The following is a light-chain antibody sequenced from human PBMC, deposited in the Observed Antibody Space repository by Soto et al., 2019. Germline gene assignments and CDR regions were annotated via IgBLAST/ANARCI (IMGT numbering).Light chain of an antibody. J-gene: IGLJ1*01. CDR3: CPSAVTSTYL. CDR2: EVS. Sequence: QSVLTQPASVSGSPGQSITISCTGTSSDVGSYNLVSWYQQHPGKAPELVIDEVSKRPSGVCNRFSGSKSGNTSSLTISGLHDEDEADYYCCPSAVTSTYLFGTGNKVTVL. V-gene: IGLV2-23*02. CDR1: SSDVGSYNL.